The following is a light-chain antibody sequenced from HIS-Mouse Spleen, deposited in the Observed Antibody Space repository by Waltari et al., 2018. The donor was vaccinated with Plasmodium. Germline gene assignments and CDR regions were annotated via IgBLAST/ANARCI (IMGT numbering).Light chain of an antibody. V-gene: IGKV1-39*01. CDR1: QSISSY. J-gene: IGKJ1*01. CDR3: QQNYNTWT. Sequence: DLQMTQSPSSLSASVGDRVTITSRASQSISSYLNWYQQKPGKAPKLLIYAASSLQSGVPSRFSGSGSGTDFTLTISSLQPEDFATYYCQQNYNTWTFGQGTKVEIK. CDR2: AAS.